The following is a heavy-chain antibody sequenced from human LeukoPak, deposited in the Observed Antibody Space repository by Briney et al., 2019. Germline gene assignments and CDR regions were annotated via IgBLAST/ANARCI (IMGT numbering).Heavy chain of an antibody. Sequence: SETLSLTCTVSGGSISSGDYYWSWIRQPPGKGLEWIGCIYYSGSTYYNPSLKSRVTISVDTSKNQFSLKLSSVTAADTAVYYCARVVGALHFDYWGQGTLVTVSS. D-gene: IGHD1-26*01. V-gene: IGHV4-30-4*01. CDR2: IYYSGST. CDR3: ARVVGALHFDY. J-gene: IGHJ4*02. CDR1: GGSISSGDYY.